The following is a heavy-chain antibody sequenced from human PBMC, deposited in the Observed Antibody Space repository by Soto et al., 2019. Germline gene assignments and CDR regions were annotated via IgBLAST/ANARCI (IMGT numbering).Heavy chain of an antibody. CDR2: IHPSGGST. J-gene: IGHJ4*02. Sequence: GASGKVSCKASGYTFTSYYMHWVRQAPGQGLEWMGIIHPSGGSTSYAQKFQGRVTMTRDTSTSTVYMELSSLRSEDTAVYYCARGFRFGGPFDYWGQGTLVTVSS. D-gene: IGHD3-10*01. CDR3: ARGFRFGGPFDY. CDR1: GYTFTSYY. V-gene: IGHV1-46*01.